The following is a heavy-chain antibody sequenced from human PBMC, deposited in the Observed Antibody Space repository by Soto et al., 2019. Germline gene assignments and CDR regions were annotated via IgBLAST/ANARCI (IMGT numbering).Heavy chain of an antibody. CDR2: IYPGDSDT. CDR1: GYSFTSYW. V-gene: IGHV5-51*01. J-gene: IGHJ6*02. CDR3: ARLGGGVGATMMYYYYYGMDV. D-gene: IGHD1-26*01. Sequence: GESRKISCKGSGYSFTSYWIGWVRQMPGKGLEWMGIIYPGDSDTRYSPSFQGQVTISADKSISTAYLQWSSLKASDTAMYYCARLGGGVGATMMYYYYYGMDVWGQGTTVTVSS.